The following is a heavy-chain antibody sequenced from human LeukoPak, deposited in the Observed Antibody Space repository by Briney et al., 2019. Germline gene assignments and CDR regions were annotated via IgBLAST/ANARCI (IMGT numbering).Heavy chain of an antibody. V-gene: IGHV3-23*01. CDR2: ISGSGGST. CDR3: AKDSSYSSSWRGYYYYGMDV. Sequence: PGGSLRLSCAASGFTFSSYAMSWVRQAPGKGLEWVSAISGSGGSTYYADSVKGRFTISRDNSKNTLYLQMNSLRAEDTAVYYCAKDSSYSSSWRGYYYYGMDVWGQGTTVTVSS. D-gene: IGHD6-13*01. J-gene: IGHJ6*02. CDR1: GFTFSSYA.